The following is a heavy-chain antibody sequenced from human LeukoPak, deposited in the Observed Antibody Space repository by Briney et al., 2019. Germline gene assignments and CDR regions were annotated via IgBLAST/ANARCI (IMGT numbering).Heavy chain of an antibody. V-gene: IGHV1-18*01. CDR2: ISAYNGNT. CDR1: GYTFTSYS. Sequence: ASVKVSCKASGYTFTSYSINWVRQAPGQGLEWMGWISAYNGNTNYAQKLQGRVTMTTDTSTSPAYMELRSLRSDDTAVYYCARARYSSSWYVWFDPWGQGTLVTVSS. D-gene: IGHD6-13*01. J-gene: IGHJ5*02. CDR3: ARARYSSSWYVWFDP.